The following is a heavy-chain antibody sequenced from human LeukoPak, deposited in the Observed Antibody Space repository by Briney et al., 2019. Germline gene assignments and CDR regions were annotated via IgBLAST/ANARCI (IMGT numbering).Heavy chain of an antibody. CDR3: ARALLDIVVVPAAWGAFDI. D-gene: IGHD2-2*03. V-gene: IGHV3-11*05. CDR1: GGSISSYS. J-gene: IGHJ3*02. Sequence: LSLTCTVSGGSISSYSWSWIRQPPGKGLEWVSYISSSSSYTNYADSVKGRFTISRDNAKNSLYLQMNSLRAEDTAVYYCARALLDIVVVPAAWGAFDIWGQGTMVTVSS. CDR2: ISSSSSYT.